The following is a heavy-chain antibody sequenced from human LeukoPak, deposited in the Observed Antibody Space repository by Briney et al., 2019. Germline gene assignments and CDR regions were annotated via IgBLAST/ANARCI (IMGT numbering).Heavy chain of an antibody. Sequence: GGSLKLSCAASGFYFSNYAMHWVRQPPGKSLEWVSHSSWDGAYTYYADSVKGRFTISRDNSKNSLFLQMDSLRAEDTAFYYCAKSTAAALDISIDYWGQGTLVTVSS. D-gene: IGHD6-13*01. CDR1: GFYFSNYA. V-gene: IGHV3-43D*03. CDR3: AKSTAAALDISIDY. CDR2: SSWDGAYT. J-gene: IGHJ4*02.